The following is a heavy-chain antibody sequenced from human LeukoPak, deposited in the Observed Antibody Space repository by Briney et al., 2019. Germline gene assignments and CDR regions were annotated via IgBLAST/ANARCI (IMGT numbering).Heavy chain of an antibody. D-gene: IGHD3-10*01. V-gene: IGHV3-74*01. CDR1: GFTFSSYW. J-gene: IGHJ4*02. CDR2: VNGDGSTT. Sequence: GGSLRLSCAASGFTFSSYWVHWVRQAPGKGPLWVSHVNGDGSTTNYADSVKGRFTISRGNAKNTLYLQMNSLRAEDTAVYYCAEAASVRGVSYWGQGTLVTVSS. CDR3: AEAASVRGVSY.